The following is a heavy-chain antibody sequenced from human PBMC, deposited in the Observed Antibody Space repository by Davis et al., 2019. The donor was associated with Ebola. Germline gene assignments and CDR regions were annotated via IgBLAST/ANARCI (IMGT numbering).Heavy chain of an antibody. D-gene: IGHD3-3*01. J-gene: IGHJ6*02. CDR2: ISYDGSNK. CDR3: ASITYTIFGPHPGYYYYGMDV. CDR1: GFTFSSYW. V-gene: IGHV3-30-3*01. Sequence: GESLKISCAASGFTFSSYWMSWVRQAPGKGLEWVAVISYDGSNKYYADSVKGRFTISRDNSKNTLYLQMNSLRAEDTAVYYCASITYTIFGPHPGYYYYGMDVWGQGTTVTVSS.